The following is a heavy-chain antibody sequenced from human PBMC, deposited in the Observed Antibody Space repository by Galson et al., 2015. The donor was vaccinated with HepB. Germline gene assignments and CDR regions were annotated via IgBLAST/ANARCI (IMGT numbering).Heavy chain of an antibody. CDR2: ISYDGNNK. V-gene: IGHV3-30-3*01. Sequence: SLRLSCAASGFTFSSYAMHWVRQAPGKGLEWVAAISYDGNNKYYADSVKGRFTISRDNSKNTLYLQMNSLRAEDTAVYYCARPSSSLDNWGQGTLVTVSS. CDR3: ARPSSSLDN. J-gene: IGHJ4*02. D-gene: IGHD6-6*01. CDR1: GFTFSSYA.